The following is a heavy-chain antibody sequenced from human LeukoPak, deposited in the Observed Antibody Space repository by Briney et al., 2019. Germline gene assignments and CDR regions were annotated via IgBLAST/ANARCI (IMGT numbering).Heavy chain of an antibody. V-gene: IGHV3-48*04. CDR3: ARTPWLQLEFWFDT. D-gene: IGHD5-24*01. J-gene: IGHJ5*02. Sequence: GGSLRLSCAASGFTFSSYAMSWVRQAPGKGLEWVSYITDSGDTVSYADAVKGLFTISRDNAKNSLYLQMNSLRADDTAVYYCARTPWLQLEFWFDTWGQGIRVTVSS. CDR1: GFTFSSYA. CDR2: ITDSGDTV.